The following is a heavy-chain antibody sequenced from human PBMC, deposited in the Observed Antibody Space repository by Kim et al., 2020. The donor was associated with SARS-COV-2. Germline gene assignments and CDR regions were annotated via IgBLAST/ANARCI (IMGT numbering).Heavy chain of an antibody. Sequence: GGSLRLSCSASGFTFSSYAMHWVRQAPGKGLEYVSAISSNGGSTYYADSVKGRFTISRDNSKNTLYLQMSSLRAEDTAVYYCVKERTEFGELLGYYFDYWGQGTLVTVSS. CDR1: GFTFSSYA. CDR2: ISSNGGST. V-gene: IGHV3-64D*06. D-gene: IGHD3-10*01. J-gene: IGHJ4*02. CDR3: VKERTEFGELLGYYFDY.